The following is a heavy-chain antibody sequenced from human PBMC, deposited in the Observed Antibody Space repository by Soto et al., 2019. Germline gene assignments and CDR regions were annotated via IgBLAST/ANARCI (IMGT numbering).Heavy chain of an antibody. CDR1: GYTFGLYE. CDR3: GRGRGPGALASIEYFQY. CDR2: ITPHNGNA. Sequence: QLQLEQSGGEVKKPGASLNLSCRTSGYTFGLYEISWVRQAPGQGLAWVGWITPHNGNAKYAPKFRGRVTMTTDTSRNTAYLEVRSLRSDDTAVYFCGRGRGPGALASIEYFQYWGLGTQVTVSS. V-gene: IGHV1-18*01. J-gene: IGHJ1*01. D-gene: IGHD6-19*01.